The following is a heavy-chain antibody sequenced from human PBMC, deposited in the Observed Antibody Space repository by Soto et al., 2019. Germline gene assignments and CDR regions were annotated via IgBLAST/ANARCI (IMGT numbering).Heavy chain of an antibody. J-gene: IGHJ4*02. V-gene: IGHV3-15*01. D-gene: IGHD2-21*02. CDR3: PTGGLVVTAIWD. CDR2: IKRKTDGGTT. CDR1: GFTFSNVW. Sequence: EVQLVESGGGLVQPGGSLRLSCAASGFTFSNVWMNWVRQAPGKGLEWVGHIKRKTDGGTTDYAAPVKGRFTISRDDSGDTLYLQMNSLKTEDTAVYYCPTGGLVVTAIWDWGQGTLVTVSP.